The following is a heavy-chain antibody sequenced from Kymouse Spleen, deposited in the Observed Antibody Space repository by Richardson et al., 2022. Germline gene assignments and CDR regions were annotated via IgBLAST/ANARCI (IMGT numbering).Heavy chain of an antibody. CDR3: ARDLLLWFGELYYYYGMDV. J-gene: IGHJ6*02. CDR2: TYYRSKWYN. V-gene: IGHV6-1*01. CDR1: GDSVSSNSAA. Sequence: QVQLQQSGPGLVKPSQTLSLTCAISGDSVSSNSAAWNWIRQSPSRGLEWLGRTYYRSKWYNDYAVSVKSRITINPDTSKNQFSLQLNSVTPEDTAVYYCARDLLLWFGELYYYYGMDVWGQGTTVTVSS. D-gene: IGHD3-10*01.